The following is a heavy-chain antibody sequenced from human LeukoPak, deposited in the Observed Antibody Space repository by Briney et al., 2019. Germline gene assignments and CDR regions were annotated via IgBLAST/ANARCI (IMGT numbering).Heavy chain of an antibody. CDR2: IRSQIYGGTP. CDR3: TRDQTPYY. J-gene: IGHJ4*02. Sequence: WIRQPPGKGLEWVGFIRSQIYGGTPEYAASVKGRFTISRDDSEGVAYLQMNSLKTEDTAVYYCTRDQTPYYWGQGTLVTVSS. V-gene: IGHV3-49*02.